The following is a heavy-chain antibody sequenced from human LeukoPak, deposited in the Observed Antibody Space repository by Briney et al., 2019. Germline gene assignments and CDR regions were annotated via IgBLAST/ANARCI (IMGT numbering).Heavy chain of an antibody. CDR3: AKTRPLDSSSWSHGDY. Sequence: GGSLRLSCAASGFTFNTYAMSWVRQAPGKGLEWVSAISGSGDSTYYADSVKGRFTISRDNSKNTLYLQMNSLRAEDTAVYYCAKTRPLDSSSWSHGDYWGQGTLVTVSS. V-gene: IGHV3-23*01. CDR2: ISGSGDST. D-gene: IGHD6-13*01. J-gene: IGHJ4*02. CDR1: GFTFNTYA.